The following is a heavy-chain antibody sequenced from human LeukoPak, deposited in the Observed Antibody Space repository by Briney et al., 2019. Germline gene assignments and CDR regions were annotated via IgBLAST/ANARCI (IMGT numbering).Heavy chain of an antibody. D-gene: IGHD1-26*01. CDR2: ISGSGDST. CDR3: ARGYFNAFDI. J-gene: IGHJ3*02. Sequence: PGGSLRLPCAASGFTFSRYAMSWVRQAPGKGLESVSAISGSGDSTYYADAVKGRFTISRDNAKHSLYLQMNNRRAEDTAVYYCARGYFNAFDIWGQGTMVTVSS. CDR1: GFTFSRYA. V-gene: IGHV3-23*01.